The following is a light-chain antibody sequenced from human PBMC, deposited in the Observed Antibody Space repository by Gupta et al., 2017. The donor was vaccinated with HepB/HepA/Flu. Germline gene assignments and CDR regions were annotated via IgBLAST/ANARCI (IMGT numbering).Light chain of an antibody. J-gene: IGLJ2*01. CDR2: DVF. Sequence: QSALTQPRSVSGSPGQSVTISCTGTSGDVDAYNFVSWYRLHPGKPPKLLIYDVFKRPSGVPDRFSGSKSGTTATLTISGLQTEDEADYHCCSYAGSNTVVFGGGTTLTIL. CDR1: SGDVDAYNF. CDR3: CSYAGSNTVV. V-gene: IGLV2-11*01.